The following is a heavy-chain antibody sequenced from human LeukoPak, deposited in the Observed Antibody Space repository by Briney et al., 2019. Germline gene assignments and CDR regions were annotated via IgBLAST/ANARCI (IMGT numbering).Heavy chain of an antibody. V-gene: IGHV3-23*01. CDR2: ISGSGGGT. J-gene: IGHJ4*02. Sequence: GGSLRLSCAASGFTFSTYGMSWVRQAPGKGLEWVSAISGSGGGTYFADSVKGRFTISRDNSKNTLFLQMDSLRADDTAVYYCAKHSSSWHYFDYWGQGTLVTGSS. CDR3: AKHSSSWHYFDY. CDR1: GFTFSTYG. D-gene: IGHD6-13*01.